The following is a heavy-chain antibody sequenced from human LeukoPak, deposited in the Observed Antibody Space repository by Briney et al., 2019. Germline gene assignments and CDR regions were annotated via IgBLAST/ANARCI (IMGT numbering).Heavy chain of an antibody. CDR2: IIPIFGTA. V-gene: IGHV1-69*05. CDR1: GGTFTSYA. D-gene: IGHD5-24*01. J-gene: IGHJ5*02. CDR3: AERRRDGYGCWFDP. Sequence: SVKVSCKASGGTFTSYAISSVRQAPGQGLEWMGRIIPIFGTANYAQKFQGRVTITTDESTSTAYMELSSLRSEDTAVYYCAERRRDGYGCWFDPWGQGTLVTVSS.